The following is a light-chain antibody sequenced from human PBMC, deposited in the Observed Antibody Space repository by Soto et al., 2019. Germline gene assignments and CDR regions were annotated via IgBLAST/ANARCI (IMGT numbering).Light chain of an antibody. CDR3: QQDVCPTLN. CDR1: QSVGPY. J-gene: IGKJ4*01. V-gene: IGKV3-20*01. Sequence: ESEFTYSAFATALCPVGRVTLCCRARQSVGPYLTWYEPKPGQAPRLLIYDASSRATGIPDRFSGSGSGTDFTLTISRLEPEDFAVYYCQQDVCPTLNFGRGTKVEIK. CDR2: DAS.